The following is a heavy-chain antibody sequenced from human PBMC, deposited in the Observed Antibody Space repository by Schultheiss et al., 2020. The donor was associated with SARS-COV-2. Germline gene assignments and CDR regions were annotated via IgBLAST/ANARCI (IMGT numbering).Heavy chain of an antibody. D-gene: IGHD3-22*01. CDR1: GGSISSYY. CDR3: ARDSGYDGSGLDRY. J-gene: IGHJ4*02. Sequence: SETLSLTCTVSGGSISSYYWSWIRQPPGKGLEWIGEINHSGSTNYNPSLKSRVTISVDTSKNQFSLKLSSVTAADTAVYYCARDSGYDGSGLDRYWGQGTLVTVSS. V-gene: IGHV4-34*01. CDR2: INHSGST.